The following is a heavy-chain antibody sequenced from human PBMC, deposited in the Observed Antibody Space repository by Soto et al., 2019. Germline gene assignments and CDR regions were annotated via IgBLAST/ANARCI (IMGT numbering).Heavy chain of an antibody. V-gene: IGHV4-59*08. CDR3: GRLGGYYQAFDQ. CDR2: NYYTGTT. CDR1: GSPISSYY. D-gene: IGHD3-22*01. Sequence: SETLSLTCSVSGSPISSYYWVWFRLPPGQGLQWVGYNYYTGTTSYNPSLKGRVTVSLDTSKKQFSLKLRSVTAADTAVYFCGRLGGYYQAFDQWGQGALVTVSS. J-gene: IGHJ4*01.